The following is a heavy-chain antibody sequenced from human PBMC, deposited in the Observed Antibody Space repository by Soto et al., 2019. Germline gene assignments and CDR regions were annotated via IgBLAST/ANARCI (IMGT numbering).Heavy chain of an antibody. Sequence: WGSLRLSCSASGFTFSDYYMSWSRQAPGKGLEWVSYISSSGSTIYYADSVKGRFTISRDNAKNSLYLQMNSLRAEDTAVYYCARRLYYYDSDGYFDYWGQGTLVTVSS. CDR1: GFTFSDYY. V-gene: IGHV3-11*01. CDR3: ARRLYYYDSDGYFDY. J-gene: IGHJ4*02. D-gene: IGHD3-22*01. CDR2: ISSSGSTI.